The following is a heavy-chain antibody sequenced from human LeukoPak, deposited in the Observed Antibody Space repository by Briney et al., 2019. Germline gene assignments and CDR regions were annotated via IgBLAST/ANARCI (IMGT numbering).Heavy chain of an antibody. Sequence: GASVKVSCKASGSTLRNFGISWVRQAPGQGLEWMGGTIPLFNTANYAHKFQGRVNIIADEATSTAYMELTGLRSEDTAVYYCAREDQFVIQRAFDIWGQGTVVTVSS. J-gene: IGHJ3*02. CDR2: TIPLFNTA. D-gene: IGHD2/OR15-2a*01. CDR3: AREDQFVIQRAFDI. CDR1: GSTLRNFG. V-gene: IGHV1-69*01.